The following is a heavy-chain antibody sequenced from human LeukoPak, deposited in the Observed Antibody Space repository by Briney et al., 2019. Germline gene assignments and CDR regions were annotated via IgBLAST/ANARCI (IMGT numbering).Heavy chain of an antibody. CDR2: IYPGDSDT. CDR1: GYSFTSYW. D-gene: IGHD2-2*01. Sequence: GESLQISCQGSGYSFTSYWIGWVRQLPGKGLGWMGIIYPGDSDTRYSTSFQGQVTISADKSISTANLQWSSPKASDTAMYYCARHVVYCSSTSCYAGKYYFDYGGQGTLVTVSS. J-gene: IGHJ4*02. V-gene: IGHV5-51*01. CDR3: ARHVVYCSSTSCYAGKYYFDY.